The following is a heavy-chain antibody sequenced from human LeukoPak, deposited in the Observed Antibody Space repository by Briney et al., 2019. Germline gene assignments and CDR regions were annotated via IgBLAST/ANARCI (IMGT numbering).Heavy chain of an antibody. V-gene: IGHV1-2*02. J-gene: IGHJ4*02. D-gene: IGHD1-14*01. CDR3: ARVRDHDCDY. CDR1: GYMASYYY. Sequence: ASVTVSCKTSGYMASYYYMHWARQAPGQGLEWMGWLRGDTGDTDSPQKFKGRVTMTRDTATNTAYMQLRRLAYDDTAMYFCARVRDHDCDYWGQGTLVTVSS. CDR2: LRGDTGDT.